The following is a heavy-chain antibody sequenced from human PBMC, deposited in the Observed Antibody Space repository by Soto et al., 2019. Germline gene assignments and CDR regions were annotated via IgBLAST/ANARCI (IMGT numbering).Heavy chain of an antibody. V-gene: IGHV1-18*01. J-gene: IGHJ6*03. D-gene: IGHD1-1*01. CDR2: ISAYNGNT. Sequence: QVQLVQSGAEVKKPGASVKVSCKASGYTFTSYGISWVRQAPGQGLEWMGWISAYNGNTNYAQKLQGRVTMTTDTSTSTAYMELRSLRSDDTAVYYCARDPGTDTPALYYYYYYMDVWGKGTTVTVSS. CDR3: ARDPGTDTPALYYYYYYMDV. CDR1: GYTFTSYG.